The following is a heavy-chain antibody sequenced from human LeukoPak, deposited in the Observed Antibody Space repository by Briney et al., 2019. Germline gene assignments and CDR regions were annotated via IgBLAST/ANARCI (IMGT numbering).Heavy chain of an antibody. D-gene: IGHD2-15*01. Sequence: PGGSLRLSCAASGFTFSSYAMSWVRQAPGKGLEWVSALSSGDNTHYADSVNGRFTISRDNSKNTLYLQMNSLRAEDTAVYYCAKTPRIVVVVAARDDAFDIWGRGTMVTVSS. V-gene: IGHV3-23*01. J-gene: IGHJ3*02. CDR2: LSSGDNT. CDR1: GFTFSSYA. CDR3: AKTPRIVVVVAARDDAFDI.